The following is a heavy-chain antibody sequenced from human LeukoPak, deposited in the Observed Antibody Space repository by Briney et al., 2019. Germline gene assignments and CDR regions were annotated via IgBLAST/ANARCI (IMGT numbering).Heavy chain of an antibody. CDR3: ATGGSGWPIRYYYYYMDV. CDR2: FDPEDGET. J-gene: IGHJ6*03. D-gene: IGHD6-19*01. CDR1: GYTLTELS. Sequence: GASVKVSCKVSGYTLTELSMHWVRQAPGKGLEWMGGFDPEDGETIYAQKFQGRVTMTEDTSTDTAYMELSSLRSEDTAVYYCATGGSGWPIRYYYYYMDVWGKGTTVTVSS. V-gene: IGHV1-24*01.